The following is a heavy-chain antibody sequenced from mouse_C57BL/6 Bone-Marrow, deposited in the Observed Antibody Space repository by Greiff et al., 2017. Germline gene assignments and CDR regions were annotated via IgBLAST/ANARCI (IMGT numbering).Heavy chain of an antibody. V-gene: IGHV1-82*01. CDR2: IYPGDGDT. CDR1: GYAFSSSW. J-gene: IGHJ1*03. CDR3: YYYYGGYFDV. D-gene: IGHD1-1*01. Sequence: QVQLQHSGPELVKPGASVKISCKASGYAFSSSWMNWVKQRPGKGLEWIGRIYPGDGDTNYNGKFKGKATLTADKSSSTAYMQLSSLTSEDSAVYFCYYYYGGYFDVWGTGTTVTVSS.